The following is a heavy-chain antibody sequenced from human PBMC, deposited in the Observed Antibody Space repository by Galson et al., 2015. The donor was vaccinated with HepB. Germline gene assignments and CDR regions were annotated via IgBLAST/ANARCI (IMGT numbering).Heavy chain of an antibody. V-gene: IGHV1-46*01. CDR3: ASICSSTSCLIDY. Sequence: SVKVSCKASGYTFTSYNLHWVRQAPGQGLEWMGIINPSGGSTSYARIFQGRVTMTRDTSTSTVYMELSSLRSEDTAVYYCASICSSTSCLIDYWGQGTLVTVSS. D-gene: IGHD2-2*01. CDR1: GYTFTSYN. J-gene: IGHJ4*02. CDR2: INPSGGST.